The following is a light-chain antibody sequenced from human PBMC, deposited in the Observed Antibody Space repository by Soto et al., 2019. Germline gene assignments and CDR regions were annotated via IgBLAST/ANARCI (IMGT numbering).Light chain of an antibody. V-gene: IGKV3D-20*01. CDR3: QQYGSSPIT. Sequence: EIVLTQSPATLSFSPGERATLSCGASADVSSSYVAWYQQKSGLAPRLLIHEASRRASGIPDRFSGSKSGTDFTLTIRRLEPEDAAVYYCQQYGSSPITFGQGTRLDLK. CDR1: ADVSSSY. CDR2: EAS. J-gene: IGKJ5*01.